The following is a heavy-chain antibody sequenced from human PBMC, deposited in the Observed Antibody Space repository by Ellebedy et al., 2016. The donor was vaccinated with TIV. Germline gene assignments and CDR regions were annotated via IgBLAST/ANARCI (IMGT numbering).Heavy chain of an antibody. CDR3: ARAVAVAGLLYYYYGMDV. Sequence: SETLSLXXAVYGGSFSGYYWSWIRQPPGKGLEWIGEINHSGSTNYNPSLKSRVTISVDTSKNQFSLKLSSVTAADTAVYYCARAVAVAGLLYYYYGMDVWGQGTTVTVSS. V-gene: IGHV4-34*01. CDR1: GGSFSGYY. D-gene: IGHD2-15*01. J-gene: IGHJ6*02. CDR2: INHSGST.